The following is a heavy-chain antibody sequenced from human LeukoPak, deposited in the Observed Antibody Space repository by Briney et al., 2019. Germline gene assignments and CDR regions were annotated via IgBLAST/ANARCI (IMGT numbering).Heavy chain of an antibody. J-gene: IGHJ5*02. V-gene: IGHV4-38-2*01. D-gene: IGHD3-10*01. CDR1: GYSISSGYY. CDR3: ARGGVTYDYGS. Sequence: SETLSLTCAVSGYSISSGYYWGWIRQPPGKGLEWIGNIYHNGNTYYSPSLKSRVTISVDTSKNQFSLKLSSVTAADTAVYYCARGGVTYDYGSWGQGTLVTVSS. CDR2: IYHNGNT.